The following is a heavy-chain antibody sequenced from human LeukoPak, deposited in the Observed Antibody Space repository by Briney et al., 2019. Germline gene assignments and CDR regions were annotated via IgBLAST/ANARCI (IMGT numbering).Heavy chain of an antibody. J-gene: IGHJ6*03. CDR3: ARGAAPPSYYYYYYMDV. D-gene: IGHD1-26*01. CDR2: IYYSGST. Sequence: PSETLSLTCTVSGGSIISYYWSWIRQPPGKGLEWIGYIYYSGSTNYNPSLKSRVTISVDTSKNQFSLKLSSVTAADTAVYYCARGAAPPSYYYYYYMDVWGKGTTVTISS. V-gene: IGHV4-59*01. CDR1: GGSIISYY.